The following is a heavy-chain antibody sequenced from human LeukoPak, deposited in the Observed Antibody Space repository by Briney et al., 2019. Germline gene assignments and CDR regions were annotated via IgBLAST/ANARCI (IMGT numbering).Heavy chain of an antibody. Sequence: GGSLRLSCAASGFTLSSSAMSWVRQAPGKGLEWVSAISNNGGYTYYADSVQGRFTISRDNSKSTLCLQMNSLRAEDTAVYFCARDLEDYNNYGEMAIWGQGTLVTVSS. D-gene: IGHD4-11*01. CDR3: ARDLEDYNNYGEMAI. J-gene: IGHJ4*02. CDR2: ISNNGGYT. V-gene: IGHV3-23*01. CDR1: GFTLSSSA.